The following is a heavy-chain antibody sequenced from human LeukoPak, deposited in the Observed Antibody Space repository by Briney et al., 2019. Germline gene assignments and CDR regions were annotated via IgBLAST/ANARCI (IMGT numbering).Heavy chain of an antibody. Sequence: ASVKVSCKASGYTFTSYDIQWVRQATGQGLEWMGWMNPNNGNTGYAQKFQGRVTMTRNTSISTAYMELSSLRSEDTAVYYCARGVSGWYAEYYYYYMDVWGKGTTVTISS. CDR2: MNPNNGNT. CDR3: ARGVSGWYAEYYYYYMDV. D-gene: IGHD6-19*01. CDR1: GYTFTSYD. V-gene: IGHV1-8*01. J-gene: IGHJ6*03.